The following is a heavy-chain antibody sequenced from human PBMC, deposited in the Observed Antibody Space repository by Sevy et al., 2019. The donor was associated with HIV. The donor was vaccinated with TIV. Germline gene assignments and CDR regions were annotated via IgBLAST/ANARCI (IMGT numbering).Heavy chain of an antibody. J-gene: IGHJ3*01. D-gene: IGHD1-26*01. CDR3: AGEDRFSDSIVRATYAFDL. V-gene: IGHV3-48*03. Sequence: GGSLRLSCAASGFTFSNYEMNWVRQAPGKGLEWVSYISSSGSTKYYRDSVKGRFTISRDNAKKSLFLQMDSLGAEDTAGYYCAGEDRFSDSIVRATYAFDLWGQGTTVTVSS. CDR1: GFTFSNYE. CDR2: ISSSGSTK.